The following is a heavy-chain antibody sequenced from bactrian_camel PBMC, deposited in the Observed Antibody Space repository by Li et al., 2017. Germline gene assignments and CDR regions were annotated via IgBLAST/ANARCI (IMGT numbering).Heavy chain of an antibody. Sequence: HVQLVESGGGSVQAGGSLRLSCVASRSLYSGACVGWLRQAPGKEREGVAAIDSDGIESYTDSVKGRFTVSRDNANNIVNPQMNSLKPEDTAMYYCAADVYGLGTIYDTRDFGFWGQGTQVTVS. J-gene: IGHJ6*01. CDR3: AADVYGLGTIYDTRDFGF. D-gene: IGHD5*01. CDR2: IDSDGIE. V-gene: IGHV3S53*01. CDR1: RSLYSGAC.